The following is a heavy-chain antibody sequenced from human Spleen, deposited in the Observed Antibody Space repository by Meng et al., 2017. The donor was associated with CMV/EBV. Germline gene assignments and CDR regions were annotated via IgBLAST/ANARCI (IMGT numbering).Heavy chain of an antibody. Sequence: CTASGYTFNTYYIHWVRQAPGQGLEWMGIINPSGGSTSYAQKFQGRLTMTRDTSTNTVYMDLNSLRSEDTAVYYCTRLSGDYSNFLDYWGQGTLVTVSS. J-gene: IGHJ4*02. CDR3: TRLSGDYSNFLDY. V-gene: IGHV1-46*02. D-gene: IGHD4-11*01. CDR2: INPSGGST. CDR1: GYTFNTYY.